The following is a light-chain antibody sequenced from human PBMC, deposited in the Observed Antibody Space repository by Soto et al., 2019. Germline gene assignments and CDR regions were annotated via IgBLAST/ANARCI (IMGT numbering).Light chain of an antibody. J-gene: IGKJ4*01. CDR2: DAS. V-gene: IGKV3-11*01. CDR3: QQRSDWPST. CDR1: QSVGSY. Sequence: EIVLTQSPATLSLSPGDRATLSCRASQSVGSYLGWYQQRPGQAPRLLIYDASNRATGIAARFIGSGSGTDFTLTISSLEPEDFAVYYCQQRSDWPSTFGGGTKVEIK.